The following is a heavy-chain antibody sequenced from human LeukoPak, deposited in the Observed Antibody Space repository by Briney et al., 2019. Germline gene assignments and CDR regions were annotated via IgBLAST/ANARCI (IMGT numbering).Heavy chain of an antibody. Sequence: SQTLSLTCAVSGGSISSGGYSWSWIRQPPGKGLEWIGYIYHSGSTYYNPSLKSRVTISVDRSKNQFSLKLSSVTAADTAVYYCARDDFWSGYNYWGQGTLVTVSS. D-gene: IGHD3-3*01. V-gene: IGHV4-30-2*01. J-gene: IGHJ4*02. CDR3: ARDDFWSGYNY. CDR1: GGSISSGGYS. CDR2: IYHSGST.